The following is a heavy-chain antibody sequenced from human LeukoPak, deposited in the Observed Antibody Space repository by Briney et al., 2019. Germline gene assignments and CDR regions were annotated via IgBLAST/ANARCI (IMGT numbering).Heavy chain of an antibody. V-gene: IGHV3-23*01. CDR1: GFTFSSYA. Sequence: GGSLRLSCAASGFTFSSYAMSWVRQAPGKGLEWVSAISGSGGSTYYADSVKGRFTISRDNSKNTLYLQMNSLRAEDTAVYYCTTDAGYSSRWYNYWGQGTLVTVSP. J-gene: IGHJ4*02. D-gene: IGHD6-13*01. CDR3: TTDAGYSSRWYNY. CDR2: ISGSGGST.